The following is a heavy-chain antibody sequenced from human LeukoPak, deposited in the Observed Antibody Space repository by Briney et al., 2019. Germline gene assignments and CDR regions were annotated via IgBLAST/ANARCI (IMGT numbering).Heavy chain of an antibody. J-gene: IGHJ2*01. V-gene: IGHV6-1*01. CDR2: TYYRSKWYN. CDR1: GDSVSSNSAA. Sequence: SQALSLTCSLSGDSVSSNSAAWNWIRQSPSRGLEWLGRTYYRSKWYNEYAVSVESRITINPDTSKNQFSLQLNSVTPEDTAVYYCARGEWELLSHDWYCDLWGRGTLVTVSS. CDR3: ARGEWELLSHDWYCDL. D-gene: IGHD1-26*01.